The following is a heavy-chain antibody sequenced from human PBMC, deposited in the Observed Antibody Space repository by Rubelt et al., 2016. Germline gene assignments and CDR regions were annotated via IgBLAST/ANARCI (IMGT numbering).Heavy chain of an antibody. V-gene: IGHV1-3*01. CDR1: GYSFTTYS. CDR3: APGYSSGWYVAY. D-gene: IGHD6-19*01. J-gene: IGHJ4*02. CDR2: INAGNGNT. Sequence: QVPLVQSGAEVKKPGASVKVSCKAAGYSFTTYSIHWVRQAPGQRLEWMGWINAGNGNTKYSQKFQGRVTCTRGPSAGTANMWLSSLGSEDTAIYYCAPGYSSGWYVAYWGQGTLVTVSS.